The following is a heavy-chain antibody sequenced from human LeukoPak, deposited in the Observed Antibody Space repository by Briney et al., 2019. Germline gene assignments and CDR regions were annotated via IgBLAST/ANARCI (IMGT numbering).Heavy chain of an antibody. D-gene: IGHD3-10*02. Sequence: SQTLSLTPTASGGSICSGSYYWSWIRQPAGKGLEWIGRIYTSGSTNYSPSLKSRVTISVDTSKNQFSLKLSSVAAADTAVHYCHSVRGVRDYWGQGTLVTVSS. CDR2: IYTSGST. CDR3: HSVRGVRDY. CDR1: GGSICSGSYY. V-gene: IGHV4-61*02. J-gene: IGHJ4*02.